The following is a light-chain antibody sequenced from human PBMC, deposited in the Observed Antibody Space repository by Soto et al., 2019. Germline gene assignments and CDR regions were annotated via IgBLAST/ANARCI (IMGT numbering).Light chain of an antibody. CDR3: QKYNSALWT. J-gene: IGKJ1*01. CDR1: QSVGSK. V-gene: IGKV3D-15*01. CDR2: DAS. Sequence: EIVMTQSPPTLSVSPGERATLSCRASQSVGSKLAWYQQRPGQAPRLLIYDASNRATGIPARFSGSGSGTEFSLTISSLQSEDFATYYCQKYNSALWTFGQGTKVEIK.